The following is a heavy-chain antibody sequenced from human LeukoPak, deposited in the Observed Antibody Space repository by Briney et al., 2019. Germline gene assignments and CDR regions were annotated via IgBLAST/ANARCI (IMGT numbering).Heavy chain of an antibody. D-gene: IGHD3-22*01. CDR3: ARADSSGYYSDY. V-gene: IGHV4-31*03. CDR2: IYYSGST. CDR1: GGSISSGGYY. J-gene: IGHJ4*02. Sequence: SETLSLTCTVSGGSISSGGYYWSWIRQHPGTGLEWIGYIYYSGSTYYNPSLKSRVTISVDTSKNQFSLKLSSVTAADTAVYYCARADSSGYYSDYWGQGTLVTVSS.